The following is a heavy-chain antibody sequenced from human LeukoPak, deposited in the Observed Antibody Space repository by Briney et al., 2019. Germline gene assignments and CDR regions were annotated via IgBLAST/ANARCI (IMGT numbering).Heavy chain of an antibody. CDR3: ARDGRISPYYGMDV. D-gene: IGHD1-26*01. CDR2: IYYSGST. V-gene: IGHV4-61*01. Sequence: SETLSLTCTVSGYSISSGYYWSWIRQPPGKGLEWIGYIYYSGSTYYNPSLKSRVTISVDTSKNQFSLKLSSVTAADTAVYYCARDGRISPYYGMDVWGQGTTVTVSS. CDR1: GYSISSGYY. J-gene: IGHJ6*02.